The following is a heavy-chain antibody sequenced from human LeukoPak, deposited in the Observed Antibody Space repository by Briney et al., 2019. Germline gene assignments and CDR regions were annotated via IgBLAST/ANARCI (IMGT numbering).Heavy chain of an antibody. CDR1: GFTFSSYS. Sequence: PGGSLRVYCAASGFTFSSYSLNWVRQAPGRGPEWVSYISSSSDAIYYADSVKGRFAISRVNGKNSLYLQMNSLRAEDTAVYYCARVDSSLTHYFYFYMDVWGKGTTVTVSS. J-gene: IGHJ6*03. V-gene: IGHV3-48*01. CDR2: ISSSSDAI. CDR3: ARVDSSLTHYFYFYMDV. D-gene: IGHD4-11*01.